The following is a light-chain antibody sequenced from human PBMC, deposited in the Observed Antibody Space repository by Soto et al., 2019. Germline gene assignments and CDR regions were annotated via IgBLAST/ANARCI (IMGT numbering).Light chain of an antibody. J-gene: IGKJ5*01. V-gene: IGKV1-39*01. CDR1: QTISDY. CDR3: QQKNSFPIT. Sequence: DIQMTQSPSSLSASVRDRVTITCRTSQTISDYLNWYQHKPEKAPKLLISAASSVQSGVPSRFSGSGSGTHFTLTISSVQPEDFATYYCQQKNSFPITFGQGTRLEIK. CDR2: AAS.